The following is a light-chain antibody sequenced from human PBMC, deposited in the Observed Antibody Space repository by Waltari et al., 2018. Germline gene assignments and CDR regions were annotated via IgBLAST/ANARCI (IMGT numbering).Light chain of an antibody. J-gene: IGKJ5*01. Sequence: EIVLTQSPGTLSLSPGERATLSCRASQSVSSSWLAWYQRKPGQAPRLIIYGASSRATGIPDRFSGSGSGTDFTLTISRLEPEDFAVYYCEQYGGSPITFGQGTRLEIK. CDR3: EQYGGSPIT. CDR2: GAS. CDR1: QSVSSSW. V-gene: IGKV3-20*01.